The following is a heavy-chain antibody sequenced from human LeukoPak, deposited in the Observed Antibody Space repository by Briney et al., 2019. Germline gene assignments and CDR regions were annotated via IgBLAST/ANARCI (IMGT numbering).Heavy chain of an antibody. J-gene: IGHJ4*02. CDR2: ISXSXGST. CDR1: GFTFSXXX. D-gene: IGHD6-13*01. CDR3: AKETAAAGLVTDY. V-gene: IGHV3-23*01. Sequence: PGGXPRLXXAASGFTFSXXXXXXVRQAPGXXXXXXSAISXSXGSTYYAXSXKGXXXIXRDSSKNTLYLQMNSLRAEDTAVYYCAKETAAAGLVTDYWGQGTLVTVSS.